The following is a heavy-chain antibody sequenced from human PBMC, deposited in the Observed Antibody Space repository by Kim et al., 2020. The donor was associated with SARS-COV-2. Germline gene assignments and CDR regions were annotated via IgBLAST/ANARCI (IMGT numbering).Heavy chain of an antibody. D-gene: IGHD6-19*01. Sequence: SETLSLTCTVSGGSISSYYWSWIRQPPGKGLEWIGYIYYSGSTNYNPSLKSRVTISVDTSKNQFSLKLSSVTAADTAVYYCARVGGVAVAGTRPYGMDVWGQGTTATVPS. CDR1: GGSISSYY. V-gene: IGHV4-59*01. CDR3: ARVGGVAVAGTRPYGMDV. J-gene: IGHJ6*02. CDR2: IYYSGST.